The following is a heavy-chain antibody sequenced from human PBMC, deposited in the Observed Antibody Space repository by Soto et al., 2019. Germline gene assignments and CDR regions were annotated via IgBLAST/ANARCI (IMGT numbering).Heavy chain of an antibody. CDR1: GGTFSSYA. V-gene: IGHV1-69*05. CDR2: IIPIFGTA. Sequence: ASVKVSCKASGGTFSSYAISWVRQAPGQGLEWMGGIIPIFGTANYAQKFQGRVTMTMDTSTTTVYMELSSLKSEDTAVYYCARYDYNGYYFDYWGQGTLVTVSS. CDR3: ARYDYNGYYFDY. J-gene: IGHJ4*02. D-gene: IGHD4-4*01.